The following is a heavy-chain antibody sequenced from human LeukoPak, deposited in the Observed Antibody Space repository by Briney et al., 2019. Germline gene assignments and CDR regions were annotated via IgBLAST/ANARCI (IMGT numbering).Heavy chain of an antibody. CDR1: GGTFRSYA. CDR3: ARGHEILTGFDY. CDR2: IIPIFGTA. J-gene: IGHJ4*02. Sequence: GASVKVSCKASGGTFRSYAINSVRQAPGQGLEWMGGIIPIFGTANYAQKFQGRVTITADESTSTAYMELSSLRSEDTAVYYCARGHEILTGFDYWGQGTLVTVSS. V-gene: IGHV1-69*13. D-gene: IGHD3-9*01.